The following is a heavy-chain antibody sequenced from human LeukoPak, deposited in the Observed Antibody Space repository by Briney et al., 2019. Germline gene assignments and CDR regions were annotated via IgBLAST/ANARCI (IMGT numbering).Heavy chain of an antibody. V-gene: IGHV3-74*01. CDR3: ATPRGSGSYLAFDY. CDR1: GFALSSYW. CDR2: INSDGSST. J-gene: IGHJ4*02. D-gene: IGHD1-26*01. Sequence: GGSLRLSCAASGFALSSYWMHWVRQAPGKGLVWVSRINSDGSSTSYADSVKGRFTISRDNAKNTLYLQMNSLRAEDTAVYYCATPRGSGSYLAFDYWGQGTLVTVSS.